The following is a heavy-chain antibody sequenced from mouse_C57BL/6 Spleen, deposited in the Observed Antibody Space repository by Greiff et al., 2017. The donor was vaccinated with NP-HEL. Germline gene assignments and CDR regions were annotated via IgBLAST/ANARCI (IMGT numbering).Heavy chain of an antibody. V-gene: IGHV1-26*01. CDR1: GYTFTDYY. D-gene: IGHD2-2*01. J-gene: IGHJ4*01. CDR2: INPNNGGT. Sequence: EVQLQQSGPELVKPGASVKISCKASGYTFTDYYMNWVKQSHGKSLEWIGDINPNNGGTSYNQKFKGKATLTVDKSSSTAYMELRSLTSEDSAVYYCARKDDGYDGYYAMDYWGQGTSVTVSS. CDR3: ARKDDGYDGYYAMDY.